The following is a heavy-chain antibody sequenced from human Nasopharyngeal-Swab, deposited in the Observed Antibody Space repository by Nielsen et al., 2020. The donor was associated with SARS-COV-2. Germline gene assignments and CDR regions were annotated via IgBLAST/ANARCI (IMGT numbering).Heavy chain of an antibody. Sequence: GESLKISCAASGFTFSSYAMGWVRQAPGKGLEWVSIISGSGGSTYYADSVKGRFTISRDNSKNTLYLQMNSLRAEDTAVYYCAKRDDYYESSGLGDWGQGTLVTVSS. CDR3: AKRDDYYESSGLGD. D-gene: IGHD3-22*01. CDR2: ISGSGGST. CDR1: GFTFSSYA. V-gene: IGHV3-23*01. J-gene: IGHJ4*02.